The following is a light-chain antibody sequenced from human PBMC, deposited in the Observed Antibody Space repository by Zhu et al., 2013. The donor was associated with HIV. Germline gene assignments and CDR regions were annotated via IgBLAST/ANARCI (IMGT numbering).Light chain of an antibody. V-gene: IGKV3-20*01. J-gene: IGKJ2*03. CDR1: QSVSNY. CDR2: GAS. CDR3: QQFGSSPLYS. Sequence: EIVLTQSPATLSLSPGERAALSCRASQSVSNYLAWYQHKPGQAPRLLIYGASSRATGIPDRFSGSGSGTDFTLTISRLEPEDFAVYYCQQFGSSPLYSFGQGTKLKIK.